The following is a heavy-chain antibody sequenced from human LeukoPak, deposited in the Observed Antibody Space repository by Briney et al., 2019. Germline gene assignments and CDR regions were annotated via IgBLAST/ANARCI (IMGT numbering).Heavy chain of an antibody. Sequence: GGSLRLSCAASGFTFSNYWMTWVRQAPGKGLEWVANIKQDGSEKYYVDSVKGRFTISRDNAKNSLYLQMNSLRAEDTAVYYRARVTGTDYIWGSYRYWGQGTLVTVSS. J-gene: IGHJ4*02. D-gene: IGHD3-16*02. V-gene: IGHV3-7*01. CDR3: ARVTGTDYIWGSYRY. CDR2: IKQDGSEK. CDR1: GFTFSNYW.